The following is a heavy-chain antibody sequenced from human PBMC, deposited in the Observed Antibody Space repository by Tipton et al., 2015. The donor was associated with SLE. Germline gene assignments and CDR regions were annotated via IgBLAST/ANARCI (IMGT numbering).Heavy chain of an antibody. CDR2: ISSSSSTI. CDR3: ARVGTGYYGSGTYRGY. CDR1: GFSFSSYS. D-gene: IGHD3-10*01. J-gene: IGHJ4*02. Sequence: SLRLSCAASGFSFSSYSMNWVRQAPGKGLEWVSYISSSSSTIYYADSVKGRFTISRDNAKNSLYLQMNSLRAEDTAVYYCARVGTGYYGSGTYRGYWGQGTLVTVSS. V-gene: IGHV3-48*01.